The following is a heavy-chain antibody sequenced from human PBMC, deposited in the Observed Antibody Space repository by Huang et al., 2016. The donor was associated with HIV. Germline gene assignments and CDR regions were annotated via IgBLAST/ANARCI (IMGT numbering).Heavy chain of an antibody. CDR2: IRAYSGDT. D-gene: IGHD3-22*01. J-gene: IGHJ3*02. V-gene: IGHV1-18*01. Sequence: QIQLMQSGPELKQPGASVKVSCKASGYTFTSYGITWVRQAPGQGPEWMGWIRAYSGDTEYAQKFKGRVTLTTDTSTNIAYMELRSLRSDDTAKYYCARDPKYHRIGYYRQRRGIDIWGQGTMVIVSS. CDR3: ARDPKYHRIGYYRQRRGIDI. CDR1: GYTFTSYG.